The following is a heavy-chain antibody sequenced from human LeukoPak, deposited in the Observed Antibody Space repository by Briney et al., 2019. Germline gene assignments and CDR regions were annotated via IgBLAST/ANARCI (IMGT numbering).Heavy chain of an antibody. V-gene: IGHV3-30*02. D-gene: IGHD6-13*01. CDR2: IRYDGSSK. CDR3: EGVAVAGVY. CDR1: GFTFSGYG. J-gene: IGHJ4*02. Sequence: GGSLRLSCAASGFTFSGYGMHWVRQAPGKGLEWVAFIRYDGSSKYYADSVKGRFTISRDNSKNTLFLQMNSLRAEDTAVYYCEGVAVAGVYWGQGTLVTVSS.